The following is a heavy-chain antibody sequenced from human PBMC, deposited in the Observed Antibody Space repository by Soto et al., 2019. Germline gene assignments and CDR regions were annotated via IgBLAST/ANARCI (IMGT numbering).Heavy chain of an antibody. Sequence: LGASLKISCKGSGYSFAGYWITWVRQKPGKGLEWMGRMDPSDSQTYYSPSFRGHVTIAATKSITTVFLQWSSLRASDTAMYYCARQIYDSDTGPNFQYYFESWGQGTPVTVSS. V-gene: IGHV5-10-1*01. CDR2: MDPSDSQT. J-gene: IGHJ4*02. CDR1: GYSFAGYW. D-gene: IGHD3-22*01. CDR3: ARQIYDSDTGPNFQYYFES.